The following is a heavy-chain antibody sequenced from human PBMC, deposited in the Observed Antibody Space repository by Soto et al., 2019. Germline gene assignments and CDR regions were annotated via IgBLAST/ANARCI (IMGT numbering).Heavy chain of an antibody. D-gene: IGHD3-3*01. CDR2: INSDGSST. V-gene: IGHV3-74*01. CDR1: GFTFSSYW. J-gene: IGHJ6*02. Sequence: PGGSLRLSCAASGFTFSSYWMHWVRQAPGKGLVWVSRINSDGSSTSYADSVKGRFTISRDNAKNTLYLQMNSLRAEDTAVYYCAREGKVTIFGVVPRNYGMDVWGQGTTVTVS. CDR3: AREGKVTIFGVVPRNYGMDV.